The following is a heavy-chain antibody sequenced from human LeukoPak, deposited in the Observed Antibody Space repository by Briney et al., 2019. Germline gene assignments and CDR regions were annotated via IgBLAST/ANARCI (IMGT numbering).Heavy chain of an antibody. V-gene: IGHV4-59*12. Sequence: SETLSLTCTVSGGSISSYYWSWIRQPPGKGLEWIGYIYYSGSTNYNPSLKSRVTISVDRSKNQFSLKLSSVTAADTAVYYCARASSTTVTDNWFDPWGQGTLVTVSS. J-gene: IGHJ5*02. CDR2: IYYSGST. CDR1: GGSISSYY. D-gene: IGHD4-17*01. CDR3: ARASSTTVTDNWFDP.